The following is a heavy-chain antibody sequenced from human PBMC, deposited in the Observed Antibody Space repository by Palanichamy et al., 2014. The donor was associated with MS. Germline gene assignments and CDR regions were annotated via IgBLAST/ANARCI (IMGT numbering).Heavy chain of an antibody. D-gene: IGHD3-22*01. V-gene: IGHV4-61*07. CDR3: ARRVGYYYDSSGYSDWYFDL. Sequence: NPSLKSRVTISVDTSKNQFSLKLSSVTAADTAVYYCARRVGYYYDSSGYSDWYFDLWGRGTLVTVSS. J-gene: IGHJ2*01.